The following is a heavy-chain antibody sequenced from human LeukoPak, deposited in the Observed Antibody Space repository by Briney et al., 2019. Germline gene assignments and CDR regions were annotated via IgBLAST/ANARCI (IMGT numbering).Heavy chain of an antibody. D-gene: IGHD5-12*01. J-gene: IGHJ6*02. Sequence: GGSLRLSCAASGFTFSSYSMNWVRQAPGKGLEWVSSISSSSSYIYYADSVKGRFTISRDNAKNSLYLQMNSLRAEDTAVYYCARGDIVATNGYYYYGMDVWGQGTTVTVSS. CDR3: ARGDIVATNGYYYYGMDV. CDR1: GFTFSSYS. CDR2: ISSSSSYI. V-gene: IGHV3-21*01.